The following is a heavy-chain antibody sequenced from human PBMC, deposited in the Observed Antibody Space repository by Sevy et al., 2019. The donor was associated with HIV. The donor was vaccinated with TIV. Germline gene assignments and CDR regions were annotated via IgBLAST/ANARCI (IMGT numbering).Heavy chain of an antibody. CDR2: IYSGGST. D-gene: IGHD2-21*01. CDR3: ARERYLWKYGMDV. V-gene: IGHV3-53*01. CDR1: GFTVSSNY. J-gene: IGHJ6*02. Sequence: GGSLRLSCAASGFTVSSNYMSWVRQAPGKGLEWVSAIYSGGSTYYADSVKGRFTISRDNSKNTLYLQMNSLRAEDTAVYYCARERYLWKYGMDVWGQGTTVTVSS.